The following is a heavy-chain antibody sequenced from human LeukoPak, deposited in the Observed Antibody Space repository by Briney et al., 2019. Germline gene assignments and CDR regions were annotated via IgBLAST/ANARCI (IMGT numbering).Heavy chain of an antibody. CDR3: ARGYSGSYQFDY. D-gene: IGHD1-26*01. Sequence: ALVKVSCKASGYTFTGYYMHWVRQAPGHGLEWMGWINPNSGGTNYAQKFQGRVTMTRDTSISTAYMEVSRLRSDDTAVYYCARGYSGSYQFDYWGQGTLVTVSS. CDR2: INPNSGGT. J-gene: IGHJ4*02. V-gene: IGHV1-2*02. CDR1: GYTFTGYY.